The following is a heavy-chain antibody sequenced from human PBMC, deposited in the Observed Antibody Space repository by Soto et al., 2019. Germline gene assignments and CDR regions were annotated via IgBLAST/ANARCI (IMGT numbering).Heavy chain of an antibody. CDR2: INYSGSN. Sequence: LSLTCAVDDGYFSTYYWNWIRQSPGKGLEWIGKINYSGSNNYNPSLKSRVTISIDMSKNQVSLKLTSVTAADTAVYFCARGGSSDWQVDFDIWGQGTTVT. CDR3: ARGGSSDWQVDFDI. J-gene: IGHJ3*02. D-gene: IGHD6-19*01. V-gene: IGHV4-34*01. CDR1: DGYFSTYY.